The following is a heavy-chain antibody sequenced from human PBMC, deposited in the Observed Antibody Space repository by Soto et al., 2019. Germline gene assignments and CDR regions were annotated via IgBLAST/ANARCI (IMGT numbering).Heavy chain of an antibody. CDR3: ARNHYSDRSGTDY. V-gene: IGHV4-30-4*01. D-gene: IGHD3-22*01. Sequence: SETLSLTCTVSGGSIRSGDSYWSWIRQPPGKGLEWIGYIYYSGSTYYNPSLKSRVTISLDTSKNQFSLNLSSVTAADTAVYYCARNHYSDRSGTDYWGQGTLVTVSS. CDR2: IYYSGST. CDR1: GGSIRSGDSY. J-gene: IGHJ4*02.